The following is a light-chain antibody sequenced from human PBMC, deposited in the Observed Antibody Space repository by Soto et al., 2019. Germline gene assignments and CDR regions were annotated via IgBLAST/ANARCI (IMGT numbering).Light chain of an antibody. CDR3: QHMRT. Sequence: DIQMTQSPSTLSASVGDRVTITCRASQNINNWIAWYQQKPGKAPKFLIYDASTLESGVPSRFSGSGFGTEFSLTISGLQPDDFGSYYCQHMRTFGQGTKVEIK. CDR1: QNINNW. V-gene: IGKV1-5*01. J-gene: IGKJ1*01. CDR2: DAS.